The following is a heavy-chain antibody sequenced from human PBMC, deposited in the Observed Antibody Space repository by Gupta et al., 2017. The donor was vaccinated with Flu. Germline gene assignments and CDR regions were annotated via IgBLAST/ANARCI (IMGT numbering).Heavy chain of an antibody. CDR1: GDILSELA. J-gene: IGHJ4*02. D-gene: IGHD1-26*01. CDR3: TTTSLAGAENFGH. V-gene: IGHV1-24*01. Sequence: QVQLVQSGAEVRKPGASVKVSCKVSGDILSELAMHWVRQAPGKGLEWLGGFDPEEGEIIYGQKLQGRVTMTEDTSTDIAYMELRSLRPEDTAVYFCTTTSLAGAENFGHWGQGTLLSVSS. CDR2: FDPEEGEI.